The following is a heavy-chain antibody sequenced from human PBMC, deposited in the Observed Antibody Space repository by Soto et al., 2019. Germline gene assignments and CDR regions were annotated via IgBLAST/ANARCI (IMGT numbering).Heavy chain of an antibody. Sequence: PSETLSLTCSVYGGSFSGYYWSWIRQPPGKGLEWIGEINQRGSANYNPSLKSRLIISIDTSKNQFSLKVGSVTAADTAVYYCASSSLYGMDVWGQGTTVTVSS. CDR1: GGSFSGYY. V-gene: IGHV4-34*09. J-gene: IGHJ6*02. CDR2: INQRGSA. CDR3: ASSSLYGMDV.